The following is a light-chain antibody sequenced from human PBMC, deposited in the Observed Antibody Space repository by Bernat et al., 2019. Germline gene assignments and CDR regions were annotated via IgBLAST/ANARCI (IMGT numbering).Light chain of an antibody. Sequence: QSALTQPPSASGSPGQSVTISCTGTSSDVGGYNYVSWSQQHPGKAPKLMIYEVSKRPSGVPDRFSGSKFGNTASLTVSGLQAEDEADYYCSSYAGSNNFEVFGTGTKVTVL. CDR2: EVS. CDR3: SSYAGSNNFEV. CDR1: SSDVGGYNY. J-gene: IGLJ1*01. V-gene: IGLV2-8*01.